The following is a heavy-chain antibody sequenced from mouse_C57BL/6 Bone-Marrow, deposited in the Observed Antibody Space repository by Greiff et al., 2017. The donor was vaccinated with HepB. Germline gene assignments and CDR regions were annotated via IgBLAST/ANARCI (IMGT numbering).Heavy chain of an antibody. Sequence: QVQLKESGAELARPGASVKLSCKASGYTFTSSGISWVKQRTGQGLEWIGENYPRSGNTYYNEKFKGKATLTADKSSSTAYMELRSLTSEDSAVYFCARGEVKGYWGQGTTLTVSS. CDR3: ARGEVKGY. J-gene: IGHJ2*01. V-gene: IGHV1-81*01. CDR2: NYPRSGNT. D-gene: IGHD1-3*01. CDR1: GYTFTSSG.